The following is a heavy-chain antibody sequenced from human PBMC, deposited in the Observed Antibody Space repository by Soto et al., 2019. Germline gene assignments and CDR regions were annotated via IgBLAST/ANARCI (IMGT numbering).Heavy chain of an antibody. CDR1: GYTFTSYD. CDR2: MNPNSGGT. V-gene: IGHV1-8*01. J-gene: IGHJ4*02. Sequence: ASVKVSCKASGYTFTSYDINWVRQATGQGLEWMGWMNPNSGGTGYAQKFQGRVTMTRDTSISTAYMELSRLRSDDTAVYYCARGAIYSSSPFDYWGQGTLVTVSS. CDR3: ARGAIYSSSPFDY. D-gene: IGHD6-6*01.